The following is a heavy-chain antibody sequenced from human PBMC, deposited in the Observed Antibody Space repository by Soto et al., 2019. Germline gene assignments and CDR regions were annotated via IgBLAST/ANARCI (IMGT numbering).Heavy chain of an antibody. CDR2: ISYDGSNE. CDR1: GFTFSSYV. CDR3: VRHGPHITIDGYGDS. V-gene: IGHV3-30*04. J-gene: IGHJ4*02. Sequence: QVQLVESGGGVVQPGRSLRLSCAASGFTFSSYVMHWVRQAPGKGLEWVAGISYDGSNENYADSVKGRFPIARGNSKNTLYLHLNSLKTEDTAVYYCVRHGPHITIDGYGDSWGQGTLVIVSS. D-gene: IGHD3-3*01.